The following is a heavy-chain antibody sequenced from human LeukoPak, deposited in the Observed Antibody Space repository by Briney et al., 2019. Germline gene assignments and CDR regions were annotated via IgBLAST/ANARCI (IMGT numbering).Heavy chain of an antibody. V-gene: IGHV4-39*07. J-gene: IGHJ4*02. CDR3: ARGLENWNVYVFDY. Sequence: SETLSLTCTVSRGSITSRSFYWGWLRQSPEKGLEWIGEINHSGSTNYNPSLKSRVTISVDTSKNQFSLKLSSVTAADTAVYYCARGLENWNVYVFDYWGQGTLVTVSS. D-gene: IGHD1-1*01. CDR1: RGSITSRSFY. CDR2: INHSGST.